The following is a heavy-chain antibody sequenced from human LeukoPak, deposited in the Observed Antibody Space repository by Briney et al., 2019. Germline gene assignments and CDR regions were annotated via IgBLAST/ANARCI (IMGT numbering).Heavy chain of an antibody. CDR1: GFTFSSYA. V-gene: IGHV3-64D*06. D-gene: IGHD4-17*01. CDR2: VSNNGGFT. J-gene: IGHJ4*02. Sequence: GGCLRLSCTASGFTFSSYAMHWVRPAPGKGLQYVSAVSNNGGFTYYADSVKGRFTISRDNSKNTLYLQMSSLRAEDTAVYYCVKSGGTTVSSDFDFWGQGTLVTVSS. CDR3: VKSGGTTVSSDFDF.